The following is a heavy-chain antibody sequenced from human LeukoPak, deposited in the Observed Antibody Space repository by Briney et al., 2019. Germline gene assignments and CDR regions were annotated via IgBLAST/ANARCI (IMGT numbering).Heavy chain of an antibody. CDR3: ARGYFTFDP. D-gene: IGHD3-9*01. J-gene: IGHJ5*02. CDR1: GYTFTGYY. Sequence: ASVKVSCKASGYTFTGYYMHWVRQAPGQGLEWMGRINPNSGNTGYAQKFQGRVTMTRNTSISTAYMELSSLRSEDTAVYYCARGYFTFDPWGQGTLVTVSS. V-gene: IGHV1-8*02. CDR2: INPNSGNT.